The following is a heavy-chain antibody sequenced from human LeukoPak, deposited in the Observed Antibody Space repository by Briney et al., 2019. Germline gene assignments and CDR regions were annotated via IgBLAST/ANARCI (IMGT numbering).Heavy chain of an antibody. J-gene: IGHJ4*02. CDR3: ASQDRRFSSSPEVDY. D-gene: IGHD6-6*01. V-gene: IGHV4-59*01. CDR2: IYYIRST. Sequence: PSETLSLTCTVSGGSISSYYWSWIRQPPGKGLEWIGYIYYIRSTNYNPSLKSRVTISVDTSKNHFSLKLSSVPAADTAVYYCASQDRRFSSSPEVDYWGQGTLVTVSS. CDR1: GGSISSYY.